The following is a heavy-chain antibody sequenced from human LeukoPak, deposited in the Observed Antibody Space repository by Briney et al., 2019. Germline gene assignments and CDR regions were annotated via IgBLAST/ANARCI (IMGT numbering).Heavy chain of an antibody. J-gene: IGHJ4*02. D-gene: IGHD3-3*01. V-gene: IGHV3-23*01. CDR2: ISGSGGST. CDR3: AKDKTFFGVAKNPNFDC. Sequence: GGSLRLSCAASGFTFSSYAMSWVRQAPGKGLEWVSAISGSGGSTYYADSVKGRFTISRDNSKNTLYLQMNSLRAEDTAVYYCAKDKTFFGVAKNPNFDCWGQGTLVTVSS. CDR1: GFTFSSYA.